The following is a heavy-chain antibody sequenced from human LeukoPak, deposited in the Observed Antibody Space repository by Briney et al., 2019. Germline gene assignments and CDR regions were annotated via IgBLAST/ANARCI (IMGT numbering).Heavy chain of an antibody. Sequence: AAVKDSCKASGYTFTGYYMHWVRQAPGQGLEWMGWINTNSGGTNYAQEFQGSVTMTRDTSITIAYMELSRLRSDDTAVYYCARDSGIYRDGFDIWGQGTMVTVPS. D-gene: IGHD1-26*01. CDR1: GYTFTGYY. CDR3: ARDSGIYRDGFDI. V-gene: IGHV1-2*02. J-gene: IGHJ3*02. CDR2: INTNSGGT.